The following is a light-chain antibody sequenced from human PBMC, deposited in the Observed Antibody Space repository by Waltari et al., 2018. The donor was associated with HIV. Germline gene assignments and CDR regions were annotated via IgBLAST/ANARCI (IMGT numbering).Light chain of an antibody. CDR2: KAS. V-gene: IGKV1-5*03. CDR3: QQYHKFPLT. J-gene: IGKJ4*01. CDR1: QNIFSW. Sequence: DIQMTQSTSALSTSVGDRVTITCRASQNIFSWLAWYQQKPGKAPKVLIYKASSLESGVPSRFSGVGSGTEFTLTISSLQPDDFATYYCQQYHKFPLTFGGGTKVEIK.